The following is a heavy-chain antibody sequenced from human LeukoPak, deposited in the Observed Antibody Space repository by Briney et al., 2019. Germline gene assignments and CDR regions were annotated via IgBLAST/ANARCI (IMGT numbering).Heavy chain of an antibody. V-gene: IGHV3-74*01. J-gene: IGHJ5*02. Sequence: GGSLRLSCAASGFTFSSYWMHWVRQAPGKGLVWVSRINSDGSTTNYADSVKGRFTISRDNTKNTLYLQMNSLRAEDTAVYYCARVPEQYDRWFDPWGQGTLVTVSS. CDR3: ARVPEQYDRWFDP. D-gene: IGHD1-1*01. CDR2: INSDGSTT. CDR1: GFTFSSYW.